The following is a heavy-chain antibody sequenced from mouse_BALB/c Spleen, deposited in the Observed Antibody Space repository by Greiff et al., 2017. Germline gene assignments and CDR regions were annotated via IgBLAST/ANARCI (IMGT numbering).Heavy chain of an antibody. V-gene: IGHV1-87*01. CDR1: GYTFTSYW. CDR2: IYPGDGDT. J-gene: IGHJ2*01. CDR3: ARGLGSFDY. D-gene: IGHD3-3*01. Sequence: QVQLQQSGAELARPGASVKLSCKASGYTFTSYWMQWVKQRPGQGLEWIGAIYPGDGDTRYTQKFKGKATLTADKSSSTAYMQLSSLASEDSAVYYCARGLGSFDYWGQGTTLTVSS.